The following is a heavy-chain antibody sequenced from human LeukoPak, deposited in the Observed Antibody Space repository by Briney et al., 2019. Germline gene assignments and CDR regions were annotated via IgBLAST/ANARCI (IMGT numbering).Heavy chain of an antibody. Sequence: ASVKVSCTASGYTFTGYYMHWVRQAPGQGLEWMGWINPNSGGTNFAQKFQGRVTMTRDTSITTAYMELSRLRSDDTAVYYCARDRKEQLASNPECFQHWGQGTLVTVSS. CDR2: INPNSGGT. CDR3: ARDRKEQLASNPECFQH. J-gene: IGHJ1*01. V-gene: IGHV1-2*02. D-gene: IGHD6-6*01. CDR1: GYTFTGYY.